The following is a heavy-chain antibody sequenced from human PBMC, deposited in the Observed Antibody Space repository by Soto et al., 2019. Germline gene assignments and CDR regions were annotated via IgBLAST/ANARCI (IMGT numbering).Heavy chain of an antibody. CDR3: ATLVRGVIINVLGREARTRWYFDY. V-gene: IGHV4-39*01. Sequence: QLQLQESGPGLVKPSETLSLTCTVSGGSISSSSYYWGWIRQPPGKGLEWIGSIYYSGSTYYNPSLKSRVTISVDTSKNQFSLKLSSVTAADTAVYYCATLVRGVIINVLGREARTRWYFDYWGQGTLVTVSS. D-gene: IGHD3-10*01. CDR2: IYYSGST. CDR1: GGSISSSSYY. J-gene: IGHJ4*02.